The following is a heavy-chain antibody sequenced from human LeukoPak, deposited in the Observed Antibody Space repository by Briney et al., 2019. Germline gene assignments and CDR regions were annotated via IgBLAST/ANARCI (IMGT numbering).Heavy chain of an antibody. V-gene: IGHV4-31*03. J-gene: IGHJ4*02. D-gene: IGHD6-6*01. CDR3: ARDTRDSSSSGTLDY. Sequence: PSQTLSLTCTVSGGSIGSGGYYWSWIRQHPGKGLEWIGYIYYSGSTYYNPSLKSRVTISVDTSKNQFSLKLSSVTAADTAVYYCARDTRDSSSSGTLDYWGQGTLVTVSS. CDR2: IYYSGST. CDR1: GGSIGSGGYY.